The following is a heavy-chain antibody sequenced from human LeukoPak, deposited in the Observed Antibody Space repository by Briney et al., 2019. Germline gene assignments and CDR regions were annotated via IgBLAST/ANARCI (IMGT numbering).Heavy chain of an antibody. D-gene: IGHD2-2*01. CDR1: GFTFSSYS. V-gene: IGHV3-21*01. CDR2: ISSDSNYI. CDR3: ASRYCTSTNCYAFDS. J-gene: IGHJ3*02. Sequence: GGSLRLSCAASGFTFSSYSMNWVRQAPGKGLEWVSSISSDSNYIFYADSVQGRFTISRDNAENSLFLQMNSLRAEDTAVYYCASRYCTSTNCYAFDSGGQGTMVTVSS.